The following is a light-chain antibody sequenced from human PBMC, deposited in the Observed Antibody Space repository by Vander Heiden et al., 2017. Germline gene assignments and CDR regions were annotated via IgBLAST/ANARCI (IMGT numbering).Light chain of an antibody. CDR1: ALPKKY. CDR3: YASDSSASNWV. J-gene: IGLJ3*02. CDR2: QHT. V-gene: IGLV3-10*01. Sequence: SYELTQPPSVSVSPGQTARITCSGDALPKKYDSWYQQKPGQSPVLVIYQHTKRPSGIPERFSGSMSRNPATLTISGAHVVDEADYYCYASDSSASNWVFGGGTKLTVL.